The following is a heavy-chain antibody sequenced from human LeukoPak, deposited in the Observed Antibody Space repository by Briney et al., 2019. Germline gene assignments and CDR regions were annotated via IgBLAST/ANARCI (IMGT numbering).Heavy chain of an antibody. Sequence: GGSLRLSCAASGFSISSYEMIWVRQAPGKGLVWVSYISSGSSTIYYADSVKGRFSISRDNAKNSLYLQMNSLRAEDTALYYCASHYGDYSFDYWGQGTLVTVSS. CDR3: ASHYGDYSFDY. CDR1: GFSISSYE. D-gene: IGHD4-17*01. V-gene: IGHV3-48*03. CDR2: ISSGSSTI. J-gene: IGHJ4*02.